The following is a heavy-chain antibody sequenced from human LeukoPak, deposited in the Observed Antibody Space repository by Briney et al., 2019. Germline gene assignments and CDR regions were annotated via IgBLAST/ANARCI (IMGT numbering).Heavy chain of an antibody. Sequence: GASVKVSCKASGYTFTSYYMHWVRQAPGQGLEWMGIINPSGGSTSYTQKFQGRVTMTRDTSASTVYMELSSLRSEDTAVYYCARAYEPYYYDSSGYWDYWGQGTLVTVSS. CDR2: INPSGGST. J-gene: IGHJ4*02. D-gene: IGHD3-22*01. V-gene: IGHV1-46*01. CDR1: GYTFTSYY. CDR3: ARAYEPYYYDSSGYWDY.